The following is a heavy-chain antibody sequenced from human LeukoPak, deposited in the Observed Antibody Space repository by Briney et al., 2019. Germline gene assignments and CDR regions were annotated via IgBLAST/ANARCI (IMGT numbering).Heavy chain of an antibody. V-gene: IGHV1-69*05. CDR3: ARDSSGAEFDY. D-gene: IGHD3-22*01. CDR1: GYTFTSYG. Sequence: ASVKVSCKASGYTFTSYGISWVRQAPGQGLEWMGGIIPIFGTANYAQKFQGRVTITTDESTSTAYMELSSLRSEDTAVYYCARDSSGAEFDYWGQGTLVTVSS. J-gene: IGHJ4*02. CDR2: IIPIFGTA.